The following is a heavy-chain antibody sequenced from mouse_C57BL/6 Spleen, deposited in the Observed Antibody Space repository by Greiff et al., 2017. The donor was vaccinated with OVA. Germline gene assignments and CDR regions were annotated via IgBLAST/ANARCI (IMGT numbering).Heavy chain of an antibody. CDR3: ARDYDGYFDY. D-gene: IGHD2-3*01. CDR1: GYTFTDYY. CDR2: INPYNGGT. J-gene: IGHJ2*01. Sequence: EVQLQQSGPVLVKPGASVKMSCKASGYTFTDYYMNWVKQSHGKSLEWIGVINPYNGGTSSNQKFKGKATLTVDKSSSTAYMELNSLTSEDSAVYYCARDYDGYFDYWGQGTTLTVSS. V-gene: IGHV1-19*01.